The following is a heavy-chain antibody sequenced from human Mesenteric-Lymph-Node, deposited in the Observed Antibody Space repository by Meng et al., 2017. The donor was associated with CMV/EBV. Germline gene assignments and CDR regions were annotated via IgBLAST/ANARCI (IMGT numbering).Heavy chain of an antibody. CDR2: INHSGST. CDR1: GGSFSGYY. Sequence: CAVYGGSFSGYYWSWIRQPPGKGLEWIGEINHSGSTNYNPSLKSRVTISVDTSKNQFSLKLSSVTAADTAVYYCARGITMYPPYYFDYWGQGTLVTVSS. J-gene: IGHJ4*02. D-gene: IGHD3-3*01. V-gene: IGHV4-34*01. CDR3: ARGITMYPPYYFDY.